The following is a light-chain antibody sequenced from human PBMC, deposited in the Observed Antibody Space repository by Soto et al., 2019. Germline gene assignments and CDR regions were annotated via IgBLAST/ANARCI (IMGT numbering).Light chain of an antibody. CDR3: QSYDSSLISYV. V-gene: IGLV1-40*01. Sequence: QSVLTQPPSVSGAPGQRVTISCTGSRSNIGAGYDVHWYQQLPGTAPKLLIYGNSNRPSGVPDRFSGSKSGTSASLAITGLQAEDEADYYCQSYDSSLISYVFGTGTKVTVL. CDR1: RSNIGAGYD. J-gene: IGLJ1*01. CDR2: GNS.